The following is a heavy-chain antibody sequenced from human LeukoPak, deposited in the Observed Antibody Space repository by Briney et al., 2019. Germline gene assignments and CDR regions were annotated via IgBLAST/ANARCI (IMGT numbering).Heavy chain of an antibody. CDR1: GYSFTNYW. CDR3: AIGPVTPAFDI. CDR2: IYPADSDT. D-gene: IGHD4-17*01. J-gene: IGHJ3*02. Sequence: GESLKISCKGSGYSFTNYWVGWVRQMPGKGLEWMGIIYPADSDTRYSPSFQGQVTISADKSISTAYLQWSSLKASDTAMYYCAIGPVTPAFDIWGQGTMVTVSS. V-gene: IGHV5-51*01.